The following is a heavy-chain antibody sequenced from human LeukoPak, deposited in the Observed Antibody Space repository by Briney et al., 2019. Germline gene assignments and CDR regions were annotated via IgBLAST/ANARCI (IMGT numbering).Heavy chain of an antibody. V-gene: IGHV3-64D*06. CDR2: IGSSGSST. CDR3: LKDLNSGRNSAY. CDR1: GFTFNTSP. Sequence: PGGSLRLSCSASGFTFNTSPMYWVRQAPGKGLEYVSAIGSSGSSTYYADSAKGRFIISRDNSKNTLYLQMSSLGLEDTAMYYCLKDLNSGRNSAYWGQGTLVTVSA. J-gene: IGHJ4*02. D-gene: IGHD1-26*01.